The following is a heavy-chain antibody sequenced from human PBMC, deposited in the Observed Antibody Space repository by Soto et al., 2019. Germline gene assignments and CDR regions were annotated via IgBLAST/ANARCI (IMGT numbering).Heavy chain of an antibody. J-gene: IGHJ6*02. CDR3: ARDPSYYDSSGNPGYYYGMDV. V-gene: IGHV4-59*01. CDR2: IYYSGST. CDR1: GGSISSYY. D-gene: IGHD3-22*01. Sequence: PSETLSLTCTVSGGSISSYYWSWIRQPPGKGLEGIGYIYYSGSTNYNPSLKSRVTISVDTSKNQFSPKLSSVTAADTAVYYCARDPSYYDSSGNPGYYYGMDVWGQGTTVTVSS.